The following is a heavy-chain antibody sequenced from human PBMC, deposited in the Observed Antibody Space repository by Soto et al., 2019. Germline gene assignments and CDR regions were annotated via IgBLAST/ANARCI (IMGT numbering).Heavy chain of an antibody. Sequence: QVQLVESGGGVVQPGRSLRLSCAASGFTFSSYGMHWVRQAPGKGLEWVAVISYDGSNKYYADSVKGRFTISRDNSKNTLYLQMNSRRAEDTAVYYCAKDRSSGWYGYYYYGMDVWCQGTTVTVSS. CDR2: ISYDGSNK. D-gene: IGHD6-19*01. CDR1: GFTFSSYG. CDR3: AKDRSSGWYGYYYYGMDV. J-gene: IGHJ6*02. V-gene: IGHV3-30*18.